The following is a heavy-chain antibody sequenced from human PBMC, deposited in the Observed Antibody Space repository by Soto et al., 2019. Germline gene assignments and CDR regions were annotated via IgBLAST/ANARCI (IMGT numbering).Heavy chain of an antibody. V-gene: IGHV4-39*07. J-gene: IGHJ4*02. D-gene: IGHD6-19*01. CDR3: ARGLITGSHYSGGWYYFDS. CDR1: GGSISSSSYY. Sequence: SETLSLTCTVSGGSISSSSYYWGWIRQPPGKGLEWIGSFDYSGSTSYNPSPKSRVTISVHTSNSQFSLELSSVTAADTAVYYCARGLITGSHYSGGWYYFDSWGQGTQVTVSS. CDR2: FDYSGST.